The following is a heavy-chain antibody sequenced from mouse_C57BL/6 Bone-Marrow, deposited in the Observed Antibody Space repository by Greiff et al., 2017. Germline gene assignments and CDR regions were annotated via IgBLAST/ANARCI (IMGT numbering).Heavy chain of an antibody. J-gene: IGHJ1*03. D-gene: IGHD1-1*01. V-gene: IGHV14-2*01. Sequence: EVKLMESGAELVKPGASVKLSCTASGFNIKDYYMHWVKQRTEQGLEWIGRIDPEDGETKYAPKFQGKATITADTSSNTAYLQLSSLTSEDTAVYYCTTGYYYGSKDWYFDVWGTGTTVTVSS. CDR1: GFNIKDYY. CDR3: TTGYYYGSKDWYFDV. CDR2: IDPEDGET.